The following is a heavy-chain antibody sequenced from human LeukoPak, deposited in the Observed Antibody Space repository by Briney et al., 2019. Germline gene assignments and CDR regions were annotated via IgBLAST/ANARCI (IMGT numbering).Heavy chain of an antibody. CDR3: ARVYYYDSSGYYDAFDI. D-gene: IGHD3-22*01. J-gene: IGHJ3*02. V-gene: IGHV1-69*01. CDR2: IIPIFGTA. Sequence: SVKVSCKASGGTFSSCAISWVRQAPGQGLEWMGGIIPIFGTANYAQKFQGRVTITADESTSTAYMELSSLRSEDTAVYYCARVYYYDSSGYYDAFDIWGQGTMVTVSS. CDR1: GGTFSSCA.